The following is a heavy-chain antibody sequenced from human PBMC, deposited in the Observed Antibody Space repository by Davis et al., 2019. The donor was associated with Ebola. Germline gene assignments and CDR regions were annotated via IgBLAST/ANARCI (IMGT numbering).Heavy chain of an antibody. D-gene: IGHD1-26*01. CDR1: GFTFKNHY. V-gene: IGHV3-11*04. CDR3: ARDRKGGGRPPWAFHI. CDR2: IDSSASTT. J-gene: IGHJ3*02. Sequence: GESLKISCAASGFTFKNHYMSWIRQAPGKGLEWVSYIDSSASTTYYADSVKGRFTISRDNAKNSLFLQMNSLRAEDTALYYCARDRKGGGRPPWAFHIWGQGTMVTVSS.